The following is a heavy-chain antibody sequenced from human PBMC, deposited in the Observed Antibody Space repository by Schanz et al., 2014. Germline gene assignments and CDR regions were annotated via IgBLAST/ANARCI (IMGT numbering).Heavy chain of an antibody. J-gene: IGHJ6*02. D-gene: IGHD3-22*01. V-gene: IGHV3-66*03. Sequence: EVQLVESGGGLIQPGGSLRLSCAVSGFTVNTNYMSWVRQAPGKGLEWISSMYINSGSTQYADSVKGRFTISRENSKSTLYLQLNSLRAEDTAVFYCTKALGDFDSSGYGVGMDVWGQGTTVTVSS. CDR3: TKALGDFDSSGYGVGMDV. CDR1: GFTVNTNY. CDR2: MYINSGST.